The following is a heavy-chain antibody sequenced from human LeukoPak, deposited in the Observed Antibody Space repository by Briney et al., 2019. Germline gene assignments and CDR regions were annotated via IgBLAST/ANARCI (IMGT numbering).Heavy chain of an antibody. J-gene: IGHJ4*02. V-gene: IGHV3-33*01. CDR2: IRYDGSNE. D-gene: IGHD2-8*01. CDR3: AREMAV. CDR1: GFSFGTYS. Sequence: PGRSLRLSCAASGFSFGTYSMHWARQVPGKGLEWVAVIRYDGSNEDYADSVKGRFTISRDNSKNTLYLQMNSLRAEDTAVYYCAREMAVWGQGALVTVSS.